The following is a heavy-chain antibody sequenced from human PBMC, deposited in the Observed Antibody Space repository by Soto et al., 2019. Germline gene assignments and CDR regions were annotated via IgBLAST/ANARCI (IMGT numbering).Heavy chain of an antibody. V-gene: IGHV3-21*01. CDR1: GFTFSSYS. Sequence: GGSLRLSCAASGFTFSSYSVNWVRQAPGKGLEWVSSISSSSSYIYYADSVKGRFTISRDNAKNSLYLQMNSLRAEDTAVYYCATDTPVTTVTTAYWGQGTLVTVSS. CDR2: ISSSSSYI. D-gene: IGHD4-17*01. CDR3: ATDTPVTTVTTAY. J-gene: IGHJ4*02.